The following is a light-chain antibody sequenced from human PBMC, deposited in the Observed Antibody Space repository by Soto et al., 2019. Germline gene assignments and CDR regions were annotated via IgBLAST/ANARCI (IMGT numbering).Light chain of an antibody. CDR1: QGISSD. CDR2: GAS. CDR3: QQFNSYPRT. V-gene: IGKV1-9*01. Sequence: THSPPSLSASVGDRVTITCRASQGISSDLAWYQQKPGKAPKLLIYGASTLQRGVPSRFSGSGSGTDFTLTISSLQPEDFATYYCQQFNSYPRTFGPGTKVDIK. J-gene: IGKJ3*01.